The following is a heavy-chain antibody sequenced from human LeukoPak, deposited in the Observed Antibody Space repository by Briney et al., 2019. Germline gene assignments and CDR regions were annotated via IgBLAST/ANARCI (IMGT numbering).Heavy chain of an antibody. CDR3: AKARDRDYVWGSYRSRVFYPLDY. V-gene: IGHV3-66*01. D-gene: IGHD3-16*02. CDR2: IYSGGST. J-gene: IGHJ4*02. CDR1: GFTVSSNY. Sequence: GGSLRLSCAASGFTVSSNYMSWVRQAPGKGLEWVSVIYSGGSTYYADSVKGRFTISRDNSKNTLYLQMNSLRAEDTAVYYCAKARDRDYVWGSYRSRVFYPLDYWGQGTLVTVSS.